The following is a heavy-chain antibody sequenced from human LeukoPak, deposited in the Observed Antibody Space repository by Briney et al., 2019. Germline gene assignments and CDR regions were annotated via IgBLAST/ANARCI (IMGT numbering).Heavy chain of an antibody. D-gene: IGHD3-10*01. Sequence: GGSLRLSCAASGFXFSSYSLNWVRQAPGKGLEWVSSISSSRYIFYADSVKGRFTISRDNAKNSLYLQMNSLRAEDTAVYYCARDRGSSFDYWGQGTMVTVSS. V-gene: IGHV3-21*01. CDR3: ARDRGSSFDY. CDR1: GFXFSSYS. J-gene: IGHJ4*02. CDR2: ISSSRYI.